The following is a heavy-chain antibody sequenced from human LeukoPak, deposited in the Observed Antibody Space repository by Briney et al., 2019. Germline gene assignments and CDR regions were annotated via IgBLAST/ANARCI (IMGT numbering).Heavy chain of an antibody. CDR1: GGSFSGYY. Sequence: TPSETLSLTCAVYGGSFSGYYWSWIRQPPGKGLEWIGEINHSGSTNYNPSLKSRVTISVDTSKNQFSLKLSSVTAADTAVYYCARGPVVLGAFDIWDQGTMVTVSS. CDR2: INHSGST. D-gene: IGHD4-23*01. V-gene: IGHV4-34*01. CDR3: ARGPVVLGAFDI. J-gene: IGHJ3*02.